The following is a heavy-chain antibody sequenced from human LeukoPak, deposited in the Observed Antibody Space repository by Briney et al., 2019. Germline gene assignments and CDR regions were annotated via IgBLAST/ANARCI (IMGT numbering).Heavy chain of an antibody. CDR3: ARGRRITMVVVVIGFDY. D-gene: IGHD3-22*01. CDR1: GGSISSYY. Sequence: SETLSLTCTVSGGSISSYYWSWIRQPPGKGLEWIGYIYYSGSTNYNPSLKSRVTISVDTSKNQFSLKLSSVTAADTAVYYCARGRRITMVVVVIGFDYWGQGTLVTVSS. V-gene: IGHV4-59*12. J-gene: IGHJ4*02. CDR2: IYYSGST.